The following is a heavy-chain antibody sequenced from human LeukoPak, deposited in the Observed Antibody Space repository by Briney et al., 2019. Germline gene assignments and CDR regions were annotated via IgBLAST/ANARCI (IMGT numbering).Heavy chain of an antibody. V-gene: IGHV4-34*01. J-gene: IGHJ4*02. Sequence: PSETLSLTCAVYGGSFSGYYWGWIRQPPGKGLEWIGEINHSGSTNYNPSLKSRVTISVDTSKNQFSLKLSSVTAADTAVYYCARGRNSGWLGYYFDYWGQGTLVTVSS. CDR1: GGSFSGYY. CDR2: INHSGST. D-gene: IGHD6-19*01. CDR3: ARGRNSGWLGYYFDY.